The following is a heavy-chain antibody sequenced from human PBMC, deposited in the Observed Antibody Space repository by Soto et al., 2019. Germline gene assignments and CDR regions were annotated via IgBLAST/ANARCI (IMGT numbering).Heavy chain of an antibody. V-gene: IGHV1-69*19. CDR2: IIPVFGLV. J-gene: IGHJ6*02. Sequence: QVHLLLQSGAEVKKPGSSVKVSCKASGGTPSNSAISCVRQAPGQGLEWMGGIIPVFGLVKYAQNFQSRVKITADESTNTAYIELSSRRPEDTAVYYCAGGCIVVVGSRAYYGMDVWGQGTTVTVSS. D-gene: IGHD6-19*01. CDR3: AGGCIVVVGSRAYYGMDV. CDR1: GGTPSNSA.